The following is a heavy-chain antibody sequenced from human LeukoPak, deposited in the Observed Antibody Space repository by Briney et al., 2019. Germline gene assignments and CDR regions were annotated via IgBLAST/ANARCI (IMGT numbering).Heavy chain of an antibody. D-gene: IGHD2-21*01. Sequence: GRSLRISCAASGFTFKNYGMHWVRQAPGKGLEWVTVIWFDGTNTRYADSVKGRFTISRDDSKNTVHLQMNSLRVEDTAVYYCGRGNFPNCDGECFDSWGQGTLVTVSS. CDR1: GFTFKNYG. J-gene: IGHJ5*01. CDR3: GRGNFPNCDGECFDS. V-gene: IGHV3-33*01. CDR2: IWFDGTNT.